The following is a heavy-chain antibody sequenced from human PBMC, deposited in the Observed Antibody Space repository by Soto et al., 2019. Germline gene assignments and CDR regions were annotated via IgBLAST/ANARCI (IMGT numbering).Heavy chain of an antibody. V-gene: IGHV3-13*01. D-gene: IGHD3-10*01. CDR3: ARGPGSPRYYNGMDV. J-gene: IGHJ6*02. CDR1: GFTLSNHD. CDR2: IGIGGDT. Sequence: EVHLVESGGGLVQPGGSLRLSCAASGFTLSNHDMYWVRQATGKSREWVSAIGIGGDTYYPASVKGRFTISRQNAKNSLYLQMNNLRAGDTAVYYCARGPGSPRYYNGMDVWGQGTTVTVSS.